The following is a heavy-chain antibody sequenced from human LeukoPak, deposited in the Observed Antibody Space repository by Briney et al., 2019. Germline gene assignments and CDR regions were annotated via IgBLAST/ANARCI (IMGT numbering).Heavy chain of an antibody. CDR2: INPNSGGT. Sequence: ASVKVSCKASGYTFTGYYMHWVRQAPGQGLEWMGWINPNSGGTNYAQKFQGRVTMTRDTSISTAHMELSRLRSDDTAVYYCASGLPGIDNGCAPWGQETLVTVSS. D-gene: IGHD3-10*01. CDR1: GYTFTGYY. CDR3: ASGLPGIDNGCAP. J-gene: IGHJ5*02. V-gene: IGHV1-2*02.